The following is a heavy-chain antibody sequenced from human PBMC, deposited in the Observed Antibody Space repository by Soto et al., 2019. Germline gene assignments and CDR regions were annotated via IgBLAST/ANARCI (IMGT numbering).Heavy chain of an antibody. D-gene: IGHD6-13*01. J-gene: IGHJ6*02. CDR2: IWYDGSNK. V-gene: IGHV3-33*01. CDR3: ARLYSSSWQDYYYYGMDV. CDR1: GFTFSSYG. Sequence: GGSLRLSCAASGFTFSSYGMHWVRQAPGKGLEWVAVIWYDGSNKYYADSVKGRFTISRDNSKNTLYLQMNSLRAEDTAVYYCARLYSSSWQDYYYYGMDVWGQGTTVTVSS.